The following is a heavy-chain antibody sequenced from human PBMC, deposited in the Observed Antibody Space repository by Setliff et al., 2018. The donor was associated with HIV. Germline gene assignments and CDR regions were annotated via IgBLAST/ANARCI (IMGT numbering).Heavy chain of an antibody. CDR2: IKDDGSEK. V-gene: IGHV3-7*01. J-gene: IGHJ4*02. CDR3: ARDDWTCSDGTCFPITFDY. D-gene: IGHD2-15*01. Sequence: TGGSLRLSCRASAFTFSDYWMTWVRQAPGRGLEWVANIKDDGSEKNYLDSIKGRFTISRDNAKNSVSLQMNSLRVEDTAVYYCARDDWTCSDGTCFPITFDYWGQGTLVTVSS. CDR1: AFTFSDYW.